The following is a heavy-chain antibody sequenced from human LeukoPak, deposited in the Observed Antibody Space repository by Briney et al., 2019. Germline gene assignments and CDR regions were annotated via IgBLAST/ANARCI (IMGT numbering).Heavy chain of an antibody. J-gene: IGHJ4*02. CDR2: IKQDGSEK. V-gene: IGHV3-7*01. CDR1: GFTFSSYW. Sequence: GGSLRLSCAASGFTFSSYWMSWVRQAPGKGLEWVANIKQDGSEKYYVDSVKGRFTISRDNAKNSLYLQMNSLRAEDTAVYYCARDYGGNTNDYYFDYWGQGTLVTVSS. D-gene: IGHD4-23*01. CDR3: ARDYGGNTNDYYFDY.